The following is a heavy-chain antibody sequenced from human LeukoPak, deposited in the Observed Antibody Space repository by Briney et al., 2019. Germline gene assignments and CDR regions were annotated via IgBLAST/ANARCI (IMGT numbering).Heavy chain of an antibody. D-gene: IGHD6-19*01. V-gene: IGHV1-8*01. CDR2: MNPNSGNT. CDR1: GYTFTTYD. J-gene: IGHJ5*02. CDR3: ARGRGSGHKENRFDP. Sequence: ASVKVSCKASGYTFTTYDINWVRQATGQGLEWMGWMNPNSGNTGYTQKFQGRVTMTRNTSISTAYMELSSLRSEDTAVYYCARGRGSGHKENRFDPWGQGTLVTVSS.